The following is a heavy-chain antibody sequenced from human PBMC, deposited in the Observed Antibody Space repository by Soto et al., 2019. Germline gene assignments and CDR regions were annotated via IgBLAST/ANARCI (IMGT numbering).Heavy chain of an antibody. Sequence: EVPLVESGGGFVQPGGSLRLSCAGSGFIFSDYWLTWVRQAPGKGLEWVDTISPEGSEKYYVDSLKGRFTISRDNAKNSLYLQMISLRAEDTALYYCARARIDYWCRGTLITLSS. V-gene: IGHV3-7*03. CDR1: GFIFSDYW. J-gene: IGHJ4*01. CDR3: ARARIDY. CDR2: ISPEGSEK.